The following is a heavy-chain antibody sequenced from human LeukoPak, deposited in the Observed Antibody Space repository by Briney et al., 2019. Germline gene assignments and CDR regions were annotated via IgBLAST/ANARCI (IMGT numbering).Heavy chain of an antibody. D-gene: IGHD6-6*01. J-gene: IGHJ4*02. V-gene: IGHV4-38-2*01. Sequence: PSETLSLTCAVSGYSISSGYYWGWIRQPPGKGLEWIGSIYHSGSTYYNPSLKSRVTISVDTFKNQFSLKLSSVTAADTAVYYCARLYSSSSDYFDYWGQGTLVTVSS. CDR1: GYSISSGYY. CDR3: ARLYSSSSDYFDY. CDR2: IYHSGST.